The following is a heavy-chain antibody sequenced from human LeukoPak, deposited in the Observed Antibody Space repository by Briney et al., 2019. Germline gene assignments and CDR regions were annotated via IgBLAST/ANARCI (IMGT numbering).Heavy chain of an antibody. Sequence: SETLSLTCTVSGGSISSYYWSWIRQPPGKGLEWIGYIYYSGSTNYNPSLKSRVTISVDTSKNQFSLKLSSVTAADTAVYYCARFDSVNSGSYFLDYWGQGTLVTVSS. CDR3: ARFDSVNSGSYFLDY. CDR2: IYYSGST. CDR1: GGSISSYY. D-gene: IGHD1-26*01. J-gene: IGHJ4*02. V-gene: IGHV4-59*08.